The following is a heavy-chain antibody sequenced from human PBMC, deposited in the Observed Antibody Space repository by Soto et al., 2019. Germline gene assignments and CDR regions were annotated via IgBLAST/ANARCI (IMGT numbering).Heavy chain of an antibody. CDR3: ARGIAARPKDYYSYGMDF. V-gene: IGHV1-3*01. CDR2: INAGNGNT. J-gene: IGHJ6*02. CDR1: GYTFTSYA. D-gene: IGHD6-6*01. Sequence: ASVKVSCKASGYTFTSYAMHWVRQAPGQRLEWMGWINAGNGNTKYSEKFQGRVTITRDTSASTAYMELSSLRSEDTAVYYCARGIAARPKDYYSYGMDFWGPGTTVTHSS.